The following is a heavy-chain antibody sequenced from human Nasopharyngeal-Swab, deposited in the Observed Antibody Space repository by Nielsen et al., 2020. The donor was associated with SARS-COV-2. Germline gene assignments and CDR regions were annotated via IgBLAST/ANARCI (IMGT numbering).Heavy chain of an antibody. CDR2: IFSSGST. J-gene: IGHJ4*02. V-gene: IGHV4-39*07. CDR3: ARDESGDYLGLPFDH. Sequence: SETLSLTCVVSGASISSRNNYWGWIRQSPGKGLEWIGTIFSSGSTYNPSLKSRVTMEVDTSKNQFSLKLTSVTAADTAVYYCARDESGDYLGLPFDHWGRGTLVTVSS. D-gene: IGHD4-17*01. CDR1: GASISSRNNY.